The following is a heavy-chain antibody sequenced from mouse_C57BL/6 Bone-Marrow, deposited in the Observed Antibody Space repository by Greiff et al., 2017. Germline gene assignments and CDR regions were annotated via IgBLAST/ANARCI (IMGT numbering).Heavy chain of an antibody. J-gene: IGHJ3*01. V-gene: IGHV1-82*01. CDR1: GYAFSSSW. CDR3: ANYVVESWFAY. D-gene: IGHD1-1*01. CDR2: IYPGDGDT. Sequence: VQLQQSGPELVKPGASVKISCKASGYAFSSSWMNWVKQRPGKGLEWIGRIYPGDGDTNYNGKFKGKATLTADKSSSTAYMQLSSLTSEDSAVYFCANYVVESWFAYWGQGTLVTVSA.